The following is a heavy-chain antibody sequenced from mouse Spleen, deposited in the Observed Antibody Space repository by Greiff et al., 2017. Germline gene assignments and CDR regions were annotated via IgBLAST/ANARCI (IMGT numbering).Heavy chain of an antibody. CDR1: GFTFSDYY. Sequence: EVQGVESGGGLVQPGGSLKLSCATSGFTFSDYYMYWVRQTPEKRLEWVAYISNGGGSTYYPDTVKGRFTISRDNAKNTLYLQMSRLKSEDTAMYYCARHDYRYGFDYWGQGTTLTVSS. D-gene: IGHD2-14*01. V-gene: IGHV5-12*02. CDR3: ARHDYRYGFDY. J-gene: IGHJ2*01. CDR2: ISNGGGST.